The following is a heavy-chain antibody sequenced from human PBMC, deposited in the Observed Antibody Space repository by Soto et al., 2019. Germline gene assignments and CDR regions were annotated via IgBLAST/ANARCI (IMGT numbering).Heavy chain of an antibody. CDR1: GYTFTSYY. CDR2: INPSGGST. V-gene: IGHV1-46*01. Sequence: QVQLVQSGAEVKKPGASVKVSCKASGYTFTSYYMHWVRQAPGQGLEWMGIINPSGGSTSYAQKFQGRVTKTRETSTSTVYKELSSLRSEDTAVYYCARDGTVDGTWAVWFDPWGQGTLGTVSS. D-gene: IGHD6-19*01. CDR3: ARDGTVDGTWAVWFDP. J-gene: IGHJ5*02.